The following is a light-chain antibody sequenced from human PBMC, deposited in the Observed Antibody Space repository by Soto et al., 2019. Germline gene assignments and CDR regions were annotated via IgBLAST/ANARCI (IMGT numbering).Light chain of an antibody. CDR1: QSVSSN. CDR2: GAS. V-gene: IGKV3-15*01. CDR3: QQYNNWPYT. J-gene: IGKJ2*01. Sequence: EIVMTQSPATLSLSPGERATLSCRASQSVSSNLAWYQQKPGQAPRLLIYGASTRATGIPARFSGSGSGTEFTRTISSLQSEDFAVYYCQQYNNWPYTFGQGTKLEIK.